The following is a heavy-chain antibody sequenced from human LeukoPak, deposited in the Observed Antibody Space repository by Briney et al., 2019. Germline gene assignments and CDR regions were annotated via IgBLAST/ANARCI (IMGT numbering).Heavy chain of an antibody. J-gene: IGHJ1*01. V-gene: IGHV1-69*13. Sequence: SVKVSCKASGGTFSSYAISWVRQAPGQGLEWMGGFIPIFGTANYAQKFQGRVTITADESTSTAYMELSSLRSEDTAVYYCARGCSGGSCYSAGYFQHWGQGTLVTVSS. D-gene: IGHD2-15*01. CDR2: FIPIFGTA. CDR1: GGTFSSYA. CDR3: ARGCSGGSCYSAGYFQH.